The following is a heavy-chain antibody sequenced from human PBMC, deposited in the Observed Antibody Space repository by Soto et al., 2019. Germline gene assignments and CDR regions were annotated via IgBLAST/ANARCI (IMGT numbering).Heavy chain of an antibody. J-gene: IGHJ4*02. V-gene: IGHV3-30*03. CDR3: AREGQPAAGTTPHN. Sequence: GGSLRLSCAASGFMFSSYGMHWIRQAPGKGLEWVAVISYDGGKKYYADSVKGRFTISRDNSQNTLYVEMTSLSAEDTAVYYCAREGQPAAGTTPHNWGQGTLVTVSS. CDR1: GFMFSSYG. CDR2: ISYDGGKK. D-gene: IGHD6-13*01.